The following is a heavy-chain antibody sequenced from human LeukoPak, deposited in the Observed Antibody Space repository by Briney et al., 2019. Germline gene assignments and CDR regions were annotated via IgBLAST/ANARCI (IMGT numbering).Heavy chain of an antibody. CDR3: ARRKAVAAPVDY. CDR2: IYYSGST. J-gene: IGHJ4*02. V-gene: IGHV4-59*08. CDR1: GGSISSYY. Sequence: SETLSLTCTVSGGSISSYYWSWIRQPPGKGLEWIGYIYYSGSTNYNPSLKSRVTISVDTSKNQFSLKLSSVTAADTAVYYCARRKAVAAPVDYWGQRTLVTVSS. D-gene: IGHD6-19*01.